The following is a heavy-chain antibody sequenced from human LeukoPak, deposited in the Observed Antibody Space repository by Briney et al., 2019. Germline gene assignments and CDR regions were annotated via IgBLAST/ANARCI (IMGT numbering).Heavy chain of an antibody. CDR2: IYYSGST. V-gene: IGHV4-59*01. D-gene: IGHD6-25*01. Sequence: PSETLSLTCTVSGGSISSYYWSWIRQPPGKGLEWIGYIYYSGSTNYNPSLMSRVTISVDTSKNQFSLKLSSVTAADTAVYYCARDRLQGFDPWGQGTLVTVSS. CDR1: GGSISSYY. J-gene: IGHJ5*02. CDR3: ARDRLQGFDP.